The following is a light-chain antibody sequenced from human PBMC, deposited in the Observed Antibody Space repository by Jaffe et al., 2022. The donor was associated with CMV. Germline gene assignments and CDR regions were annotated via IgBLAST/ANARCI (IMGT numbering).Light chain of an antibody. Sequence: DIVMTQSPLSLPVTPGEPASISCRSSQSLLQSNGYNYLDWYLQKPGQSPQLLIYMGSNRASGVPDRFSGSGSGTDFTLKISRVEAEDVGIYYCMQTQQSPLAFGGGTKVEIK. CDR3: MQTQQSPLA. J-gene: IGKJ4*01. CDR2: MGS. V-gene: IGKV2-28*01. CDR1: QSLLQSNGYNY.